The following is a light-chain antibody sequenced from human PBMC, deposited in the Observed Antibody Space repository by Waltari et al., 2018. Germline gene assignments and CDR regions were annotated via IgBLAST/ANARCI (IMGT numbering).Light chain of an antibody. CDR1: SRDVGGYNY. J-gene: IGLJ2*01. CDR2: DVS. V-gene: IGLV2-11*01. Sequence: QSALTQPRSVSGSPGQSVTISCTGTSRDVGGYNYVSWYQQHPGKVPKLIIFDVSTRPSGVPNPFSGSKSGNTASLTISGLLAEDEADYYCCSYAGSYTLIFGGGTKMTVL. CDR3: CSYAGSYTLI.